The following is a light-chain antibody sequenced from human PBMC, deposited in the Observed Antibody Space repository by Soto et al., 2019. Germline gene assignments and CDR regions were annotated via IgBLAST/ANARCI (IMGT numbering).Light chain of an antibody. CDR2: FGS. CDR3: MRSQQTPPT. J-gene: IGKJ1*01. Sequence: DIVMTQSPLSLPVTPGEPASISCSSSQSLLQSNGYNYLDWYLQKPGQSPQLLIFFGSYRASGVPDRFGGSGSGTDFTLKIRSVEAEDVGIYYCMRSQQTPPTFGQGTRVEIK. CDR1: QSLLQSNGYNY. V-gene: IGKV2-28*01.